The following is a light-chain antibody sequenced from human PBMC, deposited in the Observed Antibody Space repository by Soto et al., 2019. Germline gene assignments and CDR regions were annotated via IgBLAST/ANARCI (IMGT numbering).Light chain of an antibody. Sequence: QSVLTQPPSVSGSPGQSVTISCTGTSNDVGGYNYVAWYQQHPGKAPKIMIYDVTKRPSGVPDRFSGSKSGNTASLTISGLQAEDEADYYCSSYTSSSTLEVFGTGTKVTVL. J-gene: IGLJ1*01. V-gene: IGLV2-11*01. CDR2: DVT. CDR3: SSYTSSSTLEV. CDR1: SNDVGGYNY.